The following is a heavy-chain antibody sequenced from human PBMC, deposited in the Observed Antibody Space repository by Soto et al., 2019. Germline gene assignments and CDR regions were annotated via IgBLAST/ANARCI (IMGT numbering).Heavy chain of an antibody. V-gene: IGHV3-48*03. J-gene: IGHJ6*02. CDR3: ATDGTTGITNSKDDVDV. D-gene: IGHD4-17*01. CDR1: GVTLSSYH. Sequence: GGSLGLCCGASGVTLSSYHMDWVRQAPGKGVGWVSCINITSGTIHYAASVKGRFTISRDNAKHSPYLQMDRLRAEDTLVYFCATDGTTGITNSKDDVDVWGHGTTVT. CDR2: INITSGTI.